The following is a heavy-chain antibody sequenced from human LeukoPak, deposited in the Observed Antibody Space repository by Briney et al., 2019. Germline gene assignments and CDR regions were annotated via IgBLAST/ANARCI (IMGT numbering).Heavy chain of an antibody. CDR2: INHSGST. D-gene: IGHD5-18*01. Sequence: SETLSLTCAVYDGSFSGYYWSWIRQPPGKGLEWIGEINHSGSTNYNPSLKSRVTISVDTSKNQFSLKLSSVTAADTAVYYCARGATWIQLWFDAFDIWGQGTMVTVSS. V-gene: IGHV4-34*01. J-gene: IGHJ3*02. CDR1: DGSFSGYY. CDR3: ARGATWIQLWFDAFDI.